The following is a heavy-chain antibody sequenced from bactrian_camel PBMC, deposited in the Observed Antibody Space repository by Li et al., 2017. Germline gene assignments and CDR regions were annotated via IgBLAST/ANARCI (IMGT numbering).Heavy chain of an antibody. CDR2: IMLLGATT. J-gene: IGHJ6*01. D-gene: IGHD3*01. V-gene: IGHV3S40*01. CDR1: GFRFVGDG. CDR3: AADIHCIGVRIERNDFRY. Sequence: EVQLVESGGGSVQAGGSLRLSCVASGFRFVGDGMGWVRQAPGKEREGVAAIMLLGATTYYADSVKGRFTISQDSAKNTVNLQMNNLKPEDTAMYYCAADIHCIGVRIERNDFRYWGQGTQVTVS.